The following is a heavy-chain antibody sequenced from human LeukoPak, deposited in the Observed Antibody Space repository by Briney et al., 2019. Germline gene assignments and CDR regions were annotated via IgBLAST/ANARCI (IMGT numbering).Heavy chain of an antibody. D-gene: IGHD2-2*01. CDR3: ARDPGSSAFDY. Sequence: GGSLRLSCTAAGFNFGTYWMSCVRQSPEKGLEFVANIKFDDTVKNYVDSVKGRFTISRDNPSNSVYLQMDSLRPEDTALYYCARDPGSSAFDYWGQGAQVTVSS. J-gene: IGHJ4*02. V-gene: IGHV3-7*01. CDR2: IKFDDTVK. CDR1: GFNFGTYW.